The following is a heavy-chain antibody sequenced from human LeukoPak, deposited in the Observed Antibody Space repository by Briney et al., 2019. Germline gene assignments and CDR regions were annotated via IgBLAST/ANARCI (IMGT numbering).Heavy chain of an antibody. CDR2: ISSSGSTI. D-gene: IGHD2-2*01. CDR3: ARDCSSTSCYPY. Sequence: GGSLRLSCAASGYTFSSYEMNWVRQAPGKGLEWVSYISSSGSTIYYADSVKGRFTISRDNAKNSLYLQMNSLRAEDTAVYYCARDCSSTSCYPYWGQGTLVTVSS. J-gene: IGHJ4*02. CDR1: GYTFSSYE. V-gene: IGHV3-48*03.